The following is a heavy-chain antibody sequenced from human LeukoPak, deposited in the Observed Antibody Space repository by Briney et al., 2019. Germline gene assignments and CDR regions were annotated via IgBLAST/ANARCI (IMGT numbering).Heavy chain of an antibody. V-gene: IGHV1-2*02. Sequence: ASVKVSCKASGYTFTGYYMHWVRQAPGQGLEWMGWINPNSGGTNYAQKFQGRVTMTRDTSISTAYMELSRLRSDDTAVYYCARVTKWELSGAFDIWGQGTMVTVSS. D-gene: IGHD1-26*01. CDR2: INPNSGGT. CDR1: GYTFTGYY. CDR3: ARVTKWELSGAFDI. J-gene: IGHJ3*02.